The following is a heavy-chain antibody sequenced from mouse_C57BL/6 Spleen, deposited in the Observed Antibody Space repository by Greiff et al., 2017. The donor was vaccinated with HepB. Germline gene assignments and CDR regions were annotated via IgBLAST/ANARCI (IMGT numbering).Heavy chain of an antibody. CDR1: GYTFTSYW. Sequence: QVQLQQPGADLVKAGASVKMSCKASGYTFTSYWMHWVKQRLGQGLEWFAETNPTNGRTYYNEKFKSKATLTVDKSSSTAYMLLSGPTCEDSAVYYCARIKKIVATYLDYWGQGTTRTVSS. CDR3: ARIKKIVATYLDY. D-gene: IGHD1-1*01. J-gene: IGHJ2*01. V-gene: IGHV1S81*02. CDR2: TNPTNGRT.